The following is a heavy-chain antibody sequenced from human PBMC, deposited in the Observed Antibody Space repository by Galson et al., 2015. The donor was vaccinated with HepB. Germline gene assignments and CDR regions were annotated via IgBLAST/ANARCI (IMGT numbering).Heavy chain of an antibody. CDR3: AGLGGTFGVDV. CDR2: ANSEGNIV. J-gene: IGHJ6*02. Sequence: SLRLSCAASGFTFSLYWIHWVRQTPGKGLVWVSAANSEGNIVKYADSVKGRFTISRVKAKNTVYLQMDRLRAEDTAVYYCAGLGGTFGVDVWGQGTTVTVSS. V-gene: IGHV3-74*03. D-gene: IGHD1-26*01. CDR1: GFTFSLYW.